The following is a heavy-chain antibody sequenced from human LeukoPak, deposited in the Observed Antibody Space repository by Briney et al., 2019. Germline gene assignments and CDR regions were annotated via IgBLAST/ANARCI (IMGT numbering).Heavy chain of an antibody. J-gene: IGHJ4*02. V-gene: IGHV4-59*01. CDR1: GGSISNYF. CDR2: IYEGGRT. CDR3: ARDWELGH. Sequence: SETQSLTCTVSGGSISNYFWSWIRQPPGKGLEWIGFIYEGGRTTYTPSLKSRVTISVDTSKNQFSLKLSSVTAADTAVYYCARDWELGHWGQGTLVTVSA. D-gene: IGHD3-10*01.